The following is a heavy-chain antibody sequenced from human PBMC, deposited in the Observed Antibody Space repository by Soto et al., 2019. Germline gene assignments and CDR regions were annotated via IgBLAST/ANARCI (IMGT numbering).Heavy chain of an antibody. V-gene: IGHV4-34*01. Sequence: SETLSLTCAVYGGSFSGYYWSWIRQPPGKGLEWIGEINHSGSTNYNPSLKSRVTISVDTSKNQFSLKLSSVTAADTAVYYCARDLTPYYYDSSCYSYWGQGTLVTVS. CDR1: GGSFSGYY. D-gene: IGHD3-22*01. CDR3: ARDLTPYYYDSSCYSY. CDR2: INHSGST. J-gene: IGHJ4*02.